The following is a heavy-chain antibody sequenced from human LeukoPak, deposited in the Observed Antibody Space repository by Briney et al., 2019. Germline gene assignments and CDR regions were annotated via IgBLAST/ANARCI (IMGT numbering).Heavy chain of an antibody. CDR2: VSGSGSST. CDR1: GFTFKTYD. CDR3: ARIISSDGTGC. D-gene: IGHD6-13*01. Sequence: PGGSLRLSCAASGFTFKTYDMSWVRQAPGKGLEWVSVVSGSGSSTYYADSVKGRFTISRDNSKNTLYLQMNSLRADDTAVYYCARIISSDGTGCWGQGTLVTVSS. V-gene: IGHV3-23*01. J-gene: IGHJ4*02.